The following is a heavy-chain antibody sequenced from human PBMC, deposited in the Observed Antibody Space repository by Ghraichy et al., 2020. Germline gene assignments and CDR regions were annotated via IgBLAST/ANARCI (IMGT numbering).Heavy chain of an antibody. V-gene: IGHV4-34*01. CDR2: INHSGST. D-gene: IGHD2-2*01. CDR1: GGSFSGYY. Sequence: SETLSLTCAVYGGSFSGYYWSWIRQPPGKGLEWIGEINHSGSTNYNPSLKSRVTISVDTSKNQFSLKLSSVTAADTAVYYCARCDIVVVPAVVYYYGMDVWGQGTTVTVSS. CDR3: ARCDIVVVPAVVYYYGMDV. J-gene: IGHJ6*02.